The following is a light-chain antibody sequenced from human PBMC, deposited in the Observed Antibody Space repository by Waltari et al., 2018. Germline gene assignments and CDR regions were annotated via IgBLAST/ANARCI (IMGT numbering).Light chain of an antibody. CDR1: QSVTSTY. Sequence: EIVLTQSPGTLSLSPGERATLSCRASQSVTSTYLGWYQQKPGQAPRLLIYGASSRAACIPDRFSGSGSGTDFTLTISRLEPDDSAVYYCQQYGTSSYTFGQGTKLEIK. CDR2: GAS. J-gene: IGKJ2*01. V-gene: IGKV3-20*01. CDR3: QQYGTSSYT.